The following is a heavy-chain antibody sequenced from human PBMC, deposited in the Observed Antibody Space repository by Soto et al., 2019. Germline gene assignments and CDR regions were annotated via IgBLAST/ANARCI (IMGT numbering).Heavy chain of an antibody. J-gene: IGHJ5*01. CDR1: GYSFTNND. Sequence: ASVKVSCKASGYSFTNNDVTWVRQATGQGLEWMGWMNPGSGDTGYAQKFQGRVTMTRDISIATAYMELSSLRSDDTAIYYCARKATLGSLIWFDSRGQGTLVTV. CDR2: MNPGSGDT. D-gene: IGHD3-10*01. V-gene: IGHV1-8*01. CDR3: ARKATLGSLIWFDS.